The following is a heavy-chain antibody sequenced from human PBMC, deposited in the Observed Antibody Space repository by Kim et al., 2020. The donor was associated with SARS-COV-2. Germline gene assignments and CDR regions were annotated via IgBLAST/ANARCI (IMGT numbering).Heavy chain of an antibody. CDR3: ARGNSSSWYNYYYYYGMDV. CDR1: GGSISSYY. Sequence: SETLSLTCTVSGGSISSYYWSWIRQPPGKGLEWIGYIYYSGSTNYNPSLKSRVTISVDTSKNQFSLKLSSVTAADTAVYYCARGNSSSWYNYYYYYGMDVWGQGTTVTVSS. V-gene: IGHV4-59*13. D-gene: IGHD6-13*01. CDR2: IYYSGST. J-gene: IGHJ6*02.